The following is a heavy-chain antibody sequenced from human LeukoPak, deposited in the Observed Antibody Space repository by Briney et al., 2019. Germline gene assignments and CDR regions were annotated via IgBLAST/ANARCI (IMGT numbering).Heavy chain of an antibody. D-gene: IGHD3-16*01. CDR2: MNPNSGNT. Sequence: ASVKVSCKASGYTFTSYDINWVRQATGQGLEWMGWMNPNSGNTGYAQKFQGRVTITRNTSISTAYMELSSLRSEDTAVYYCARGGLGSHVFDYWGQGTLVTVSS. V-gene: IGHV1-8*03. CDR3: ARGGLGSHVFDY. J-gene: IGHJ4*02. CDR1: GYTFTSYD.